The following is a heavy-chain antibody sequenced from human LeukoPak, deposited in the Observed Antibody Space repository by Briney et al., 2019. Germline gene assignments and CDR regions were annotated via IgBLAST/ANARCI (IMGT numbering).Heavy chain of an antibody. J-gene: IGHJ4*02. CDR1: GYTFTGYY. CDR3: ARDLTAMAHRDY. D-gene: IGHD5-18*01. V-gene: IGHV1-2*02. CDR2: INPNGGGT. Sequence: ASVKVSCKASGYTFTGYYMHWVRQAPGQGLEWMGWINPNGGGTNYAQKFQGRVTMTRDTSISTAYMELSRLRSDDTAVYYCARDLTAMAHRDYWGQGTLVTVSS.